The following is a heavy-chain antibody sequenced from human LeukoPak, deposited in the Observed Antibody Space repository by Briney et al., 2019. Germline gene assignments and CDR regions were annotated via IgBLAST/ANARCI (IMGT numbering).Heavy chain of an antibody. CDR3: ARGGDYPDY. CDR1: GFTFTTYW. CDR2: LKQDGSEK. Sequence: GGSLRLSCAASGFTFTTYWMSWVRQAPGKGLEWVANLKQDGSEKYYVDSVKGRFTISRDNANNSLYLQMNSLRAEDTAVYYCARGGDYPDYWGQGTLVTVSS. J-gene: IGHJ4*02. V-gene: IGHV3-7*05.